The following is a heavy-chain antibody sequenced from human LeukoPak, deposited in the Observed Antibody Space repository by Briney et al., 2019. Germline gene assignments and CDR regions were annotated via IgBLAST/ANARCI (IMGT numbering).Heavy chain of an antibody. D-gene: IGHD2-15*01. Sequence: SETLSLTCTVSGGSISSGSYYWSWIRQPAGKGLEWIGRIYTSGSTNYNPSLKSRVTISVDTSKNQFSLKLSSVTAADTAVYYCARSKWVAATYFDYWGQGTLVTVSS. J-gene: IGHJ4*02. CDR1: GGSISSGSYY. CDR3: ARSKWVAATYFDY. V-gene: IGHV4-61*02. CDR2: IYTSGST.